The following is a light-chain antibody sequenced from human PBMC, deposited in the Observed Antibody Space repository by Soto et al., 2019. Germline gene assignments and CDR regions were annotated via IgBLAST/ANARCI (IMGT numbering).Light chain of an antibody. J-gene: IGKJ1*01. V-gene: IGKV3-20*01. Sequence: EIVLTQSPGTLSLSPGERATFSCRASQSVSSSYLAWYQQKPGQAPRLLIYGASTRATGIPDRFSGSGSGTDFTLTISRLEPEDFAIYYCQQCGSSWTFGQGTKVDIK. CDR2: GAS. CDR3: QQCGSSWT. CDR1: QSVSSSY.